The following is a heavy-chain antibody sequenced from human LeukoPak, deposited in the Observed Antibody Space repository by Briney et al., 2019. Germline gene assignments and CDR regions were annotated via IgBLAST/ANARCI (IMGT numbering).Heavy chain of an antibody. D-gene: IGHD4-23*01. V-gene: IGHV4-59*08. CDR1: GGSISSYY. J-gene: IGHJ2*01. CDR2: IYYSGST. Sequence: KASETLSLTCTVSGGSISSYYWSWIRQPPGKGLEWIGYIYYSGSTNYNPSLKSRVTISVDTSKNQFSLKLSSVTAADTAVYYCARHAYGGDWYFDLWGRGTLVTVSS. CDR3: ARHAYGGDWYFDL.